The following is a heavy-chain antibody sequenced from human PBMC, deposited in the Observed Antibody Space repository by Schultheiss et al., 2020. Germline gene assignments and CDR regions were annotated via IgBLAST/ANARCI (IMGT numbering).Heavy chain of an antibody. CDR1: GGSISSSNW. D-gene: IGHD3-10*01. CDR3: AREDYGSGSYSPYYFDY. V-gene: IGHV4-30-4*01. Sequence: SETLSLTCTVSGGSISSSNWWSWIRQPPGKGLEWIGYIYYSGSTYYNPSLKSRVTISVDTSKNQFSLKLSSVTAADTAVYYCAREDYGSGSYSPYYFDYWGQGTLVTVSS. J-gene: IGHJ4*02. CDR2: IYYSGST.